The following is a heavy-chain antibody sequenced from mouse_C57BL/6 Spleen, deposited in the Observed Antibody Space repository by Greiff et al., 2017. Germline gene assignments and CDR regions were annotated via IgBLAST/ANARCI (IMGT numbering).Heavy chain of an antibody. CDR2: IRNKANGYTT. D-gene: IGHD4-1*01. CDR3: ARSRATSWDGYFDD. J-gene: IGHJ2*01. Sequence: EVMLVESGGGLVQPGGSLSLSCAASGFTFTDYYMSWVRQPPGKALEWLGFIRNKANGYTTEYSASLKGRFTISRDNSQSILYLQMNALRAENSATYYCARSRATSWDGYFDDWGQGTTLTVSS. CDR1: GFTFTDYY. V-gene: IGHV7-3*01.